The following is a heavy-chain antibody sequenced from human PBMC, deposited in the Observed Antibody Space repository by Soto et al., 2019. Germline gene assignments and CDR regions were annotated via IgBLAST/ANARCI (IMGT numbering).Heavy chain of an antibody. V-gene: IGHV3-11*06. CDR1: GFTFSDYY. CDR2: ISSSSSYT. Sequence: PGGSLRLSCAASGFTFSDYYMSWIRQAPGKGLEWVSYISSSSSYTNYADSVKGRFTISRDNAKNSLYLQMNSLRAEDTAVYYCARAPVTTSNPFDYWGQGTLVTVSS. CDR3: ARAPVTTSNPFDY. D-gene: IGHD4-17*01. J-gene: IGHJ4*02.